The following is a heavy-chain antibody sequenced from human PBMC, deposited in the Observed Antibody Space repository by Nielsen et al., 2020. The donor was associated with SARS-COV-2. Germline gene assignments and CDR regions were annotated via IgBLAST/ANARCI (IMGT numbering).Heavy chain of an antibody. D-gene: IGHD2-15*01. V-gene: IGHV1-18*01. CDR1: GYTFTSYG. J-gene: IGHJ6*02. CDR3: ARDCSGGSCYLWYYYYGMDV. Sequence: ASVKVSCKASGYTFTSYGISWVRQAPGQGLEWMGWISAYNGNTNYAQKLQGRVTMTTDTSTSTAYMELRSLRSDDTAVYYCARDCSGGSCYLWYYYYGMDVWGQGTTVTVSS. CDR2: ISAYNGNT.